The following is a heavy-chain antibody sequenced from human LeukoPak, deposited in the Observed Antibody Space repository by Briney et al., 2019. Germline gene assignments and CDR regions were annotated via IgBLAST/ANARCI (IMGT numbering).Heavy chain of an antibody. CDR3: ARSPRTGFDY. J-gene: IGHJ4*02. CDR1: GGSFSGYY. Sequence: SETLSLTCAVYGGSFSGYYWSWIRQPPGKGLEWIGEINHSGSTNYNPFLKSRVTISVDTSKNQFSLKLSSVTAADTAVYYCARSPRTGFDYWGQGTLVTVSS. V-gene: IGHV4-34*01. D-gene: IGHD1-14*01. CDR2: INHSGST.